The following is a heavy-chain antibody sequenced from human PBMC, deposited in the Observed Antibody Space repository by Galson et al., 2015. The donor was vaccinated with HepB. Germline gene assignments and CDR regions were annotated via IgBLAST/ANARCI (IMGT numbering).Heavy chain of an antibody. CDR2: ISGSGGST. CDR1: GFTFSSYA. Sequence: SLRLSCAASGFTFSSYAMSWVRQAPGKGLEWVSAISGSGGSTYYADSVKGRFTISRDNSKNTLYLQMNSLRAEDTAVYYCAKGSRFAWIQLWYEGYYFDYWGQGTLVTVSS. D-gene: IGHD5-18*01. J-gene: IGHJ4*02. CDR3: AKGSRFAWIQLWYEGYYFDY. V-gene: IGHV3-23*01.